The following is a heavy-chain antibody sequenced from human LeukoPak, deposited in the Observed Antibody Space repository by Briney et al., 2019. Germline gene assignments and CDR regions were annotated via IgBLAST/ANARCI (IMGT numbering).Heavy chain of an antibody. CDR3: ARVPNYYDSSDAFDI. D-gene: IGHD3-22*01. J-gene: IGHJ3*02. V-gene: IGHV4-38-2*02. Sequence: SETLSLTCTVSTYSISSGYYWGWIRQPPGKGLEWIGNIYHNGNTYYNPSLKSRATISVDTSKKQFSLKLRTATAADTAVYYCARVPNYYDSSDAFDIWGQGTMVTVSS. CDR1: TYSISSGYY. CDR2: IYHNGNT.